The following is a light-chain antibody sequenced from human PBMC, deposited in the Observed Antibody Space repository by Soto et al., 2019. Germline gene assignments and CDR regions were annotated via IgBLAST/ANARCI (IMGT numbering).Light chain of an antibody. CDR2: AAS. Sequence: DIQMTQSPSSMSASVGYRVTITCRASQSISSYLNWYQQKPRTAPKLLIYAASSLQRGVPSRGSGNGSGPDFTVTFSSLKKEDGATYDGQQRYSITLTFGGGTKVDIK. J-gene: IGKJ4*01. V-gene: IGKV1-39*01. CDR1: QSISSY. CDR3: QQRYSITLT.